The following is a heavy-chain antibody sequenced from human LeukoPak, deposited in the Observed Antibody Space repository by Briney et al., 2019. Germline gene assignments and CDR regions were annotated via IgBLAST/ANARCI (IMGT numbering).Heavy chain of an antibody. J-gene: IGHJ5*02. CDR3: ARKGGRYYGSGSYSSNWFDP. Sequence: SETLSLTCAVYGGSFSGYYWSWIRQPPGKGLEWIGEINHGGSTNYNPSLKSRVTISVDTSKNQFSLKLSSVTAADTAVYYCARKGGRYYGSGSYSSNWFDPWGQGTLVTVSS. CDR2: INHGGST. CDR1: GGSFSGYY. V-gene: IGHV4-34*01. D-gene: IGHD3-10*01.